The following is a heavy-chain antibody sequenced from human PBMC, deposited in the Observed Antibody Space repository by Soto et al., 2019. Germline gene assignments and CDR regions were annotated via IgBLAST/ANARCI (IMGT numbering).Heavy chain of an antibody. V-gene: IGHV4-59*01. CDR2: TYYSGSS. D-gene: IGHD3-10*01. J-gene: IGHJ4*02. Sequence: QLQLQESGPGLVKPSETLSPTCTVTGGSISTYYWSWIRQPPPKGLEWIGYTYYSGSSNLNPSLKSRVNISVDTSRSHCSRTLISVTAADTAVYYCARYRRFGVRYFDYWGQGSLFTVAS. CDR3: ARYRRFGVRYFDY. CDR1: GGSISTYY.